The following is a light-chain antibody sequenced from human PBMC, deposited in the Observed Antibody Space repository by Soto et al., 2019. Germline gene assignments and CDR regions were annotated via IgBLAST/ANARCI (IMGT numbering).Light chain of an antibody. J-gene: IGKJ5*01. CDR2: DST. Sequence: VLTQSPATVSLSPGERATLSCRASQSIHTSLAWYQQKPGQPPRLVVYDSTRRANGVPDRFGGSRSGTEFTLTINNLEPEDFAVYYCQQRNVWPPITFGQGTRLEIK. CDR1: QSIHTS. CDR3: QQRNVWPPIT. V-gene: IGKV3-11*01.